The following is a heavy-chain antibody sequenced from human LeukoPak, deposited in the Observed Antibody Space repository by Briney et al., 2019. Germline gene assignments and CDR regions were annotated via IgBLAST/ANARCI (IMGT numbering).Heavy chain of an antibody. Sequence: PSETLSLTCTVSGGSISSSSYYWGWIRQPPGKGLEWIGSIYYSGSTYYNPSLKSRVTISVDTSKNQFSLKLSSVTAADTAVYYCIRGYCSSTSCYEFDYWGQGTLVTVSS. CDR2: IYYSGST. V-gene: IGHV4-39*01. CDR1: GGSISSSSYY. D-gene: IGHD2-2*01. J-gene: IGHJ4*02. CDR3: IRGYCSSTSCYEFDY.